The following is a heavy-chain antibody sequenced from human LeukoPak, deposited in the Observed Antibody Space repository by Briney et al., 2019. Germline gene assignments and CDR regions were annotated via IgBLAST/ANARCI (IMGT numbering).Heavy chain of an antibody. V-gene: IGHV3-21*01. J-gene: IGHJ3*02. CDR2: ISPSGDYI. CDR3: ARESGHDAFDI. Sequence: GGSLRLSCAASGFTFTTYSMNWVRQAPGKGLEWVSYISPSGDYIYYADSVKGRFTISRDNAKNSLYLQMNSLRAEDTAVHYCARESGHDAFDIWGQGTMVTVSS. CDR1: GFTFTTYS. D-gene: IGHD6-25*01.